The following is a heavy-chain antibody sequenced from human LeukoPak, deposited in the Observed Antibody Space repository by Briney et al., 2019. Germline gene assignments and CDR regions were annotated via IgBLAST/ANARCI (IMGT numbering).Heavy chain of an antibody. Sequence: GASVKVSCKASGYTFTGYYMHWVRQAPGQGLEWMGWINPNSGGTNYAQKFQGRVTMTRDTFISTAYMELSRLRSDDTAVYYCASESSSGWYPTYYFDYWGQGTLVTVSS. CDR1: GYTFTGYY. V-gene: IGHV1-2*02. J-gene: IGHJ4*02. D-gene: IGHD6-19*01. CDR3: ASESSSGWYPTYYFDY. CDR2: INPNSGGT.